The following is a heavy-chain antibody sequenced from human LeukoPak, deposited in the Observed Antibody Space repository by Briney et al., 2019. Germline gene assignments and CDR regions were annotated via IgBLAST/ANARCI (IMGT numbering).Heavy chain of an antibody. CDR2: IYHSGST. CDR1: GYSISSGYY. J-gene: IGHJ4*02. CDR3: ARDPSHPRGAAGNFDY. D-gene: IGHD6-13*01. V-gene: IGHV4-38-2*02. Sequence: SETLSLTCTVSGYSISSGYYWGWIRQPPGKGLEWIGSIYHSGSTYYNLFLKSRVTISVDTSKNQFSLKLSSVTAADTAVYYCARDPSHPRGAAGNFDYWGQGTLVTVSS.